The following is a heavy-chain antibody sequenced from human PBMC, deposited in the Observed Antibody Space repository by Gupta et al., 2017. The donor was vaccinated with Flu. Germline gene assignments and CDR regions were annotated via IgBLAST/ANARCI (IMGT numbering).Heavy chain of an antibody. CDR2: ISSRSSI. CDR1: GFTFSTYD. CDR3: ARGHWDS. Sequence: EVQLVESGGGLVQPGGSLRLSCAASGFTFSTYDMNWVRQAPGKGLEWVSFISSRSSIYYADSVKGRFTISRDNAKNSLYLQMNSLRADDTAVYYCARGHWDSWGQGTLVTGSS. J-gene: IGHJ4*02. V-gene: IGHV3-48*03.